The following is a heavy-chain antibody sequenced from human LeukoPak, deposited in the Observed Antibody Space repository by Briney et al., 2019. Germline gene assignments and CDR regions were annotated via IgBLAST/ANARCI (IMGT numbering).Heavy chain of an antibody. CDR1: GGSISSYY. Sequence: SETLSLTCTVSGGSISSYYWSWIRQPPGKGLEWIGYIYYSGSTNYNPSLKSRVTISVDTSKNQFSLKLSSVTAADTAVYYCARGPVAAAAREAFDIWGQGTMVTVSS. CDR3: ARGPVAAAAREAFDI. CDR2: IYYSGST. J-gene: IGHJ3*02. D-gene: IGHD6-13*01. V-gene: IGHV4-59*01.